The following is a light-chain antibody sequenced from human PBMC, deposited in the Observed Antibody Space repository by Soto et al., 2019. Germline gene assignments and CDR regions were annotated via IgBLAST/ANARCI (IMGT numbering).Light chain of an antibody. CDR1: SGHSSYA. Sequence: QLVLTQSPSASASLGASVKLTCTLSSGHSSYAIAWHQQQPEKGPRYLMKLNSDGSHSKGDGIPDRFSGSSSGAERYLIISSLQSEDEADYYCQTWGTGNHVFGTGTKLTVL. J-gene: IGLJ1*01. V-gene: IGLV4-69*01. CDR2: LNSDGSH. CDR3: QTWGTGNHV.